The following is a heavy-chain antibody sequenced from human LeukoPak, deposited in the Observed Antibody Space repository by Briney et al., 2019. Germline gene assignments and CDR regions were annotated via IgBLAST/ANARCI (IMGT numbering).Heavy chain of an antibody. Sequence: KPSETLSLTCTVSGGSLNSHYWAWIRQPPGKGLEWIGYIYYNGNTNYNTSLKSRVTISVDTSKNQFSLRLISVTAADTAVYYCARQTGRFDPWGQGTLVTVSS. J-gene: IGHJ5*02. V-gene: IGHV4-59*11. CDR2: IYYNGNT. CDR1: GGSLNSHY. CDR3: ARQTGRFDP.